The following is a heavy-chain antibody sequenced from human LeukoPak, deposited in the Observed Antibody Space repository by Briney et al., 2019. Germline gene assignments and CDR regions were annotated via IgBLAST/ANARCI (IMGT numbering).Heavy chain of an antibody. CDR3: ARSPRYSGYDYGSDY. CDR2: INHSGRT. D-gene: IGHD5-12*01. V-gene: IGHV4-34*01. Sequence: GSLRLSCAASGFTFSSHSMNWIRQPPGKGLEWIGEINHSGRTNYNASLKSRVTISVDTSKNQFSLKMSYVTAADTAVYYCARSPRYSGYDYGSDYWGRGILVTVSS. CDR1: GFTFSSHS. J-gene: IGHJ4*02.